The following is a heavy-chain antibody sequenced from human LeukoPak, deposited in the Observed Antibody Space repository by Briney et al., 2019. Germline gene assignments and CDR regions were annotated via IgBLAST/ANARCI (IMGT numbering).Heavy chain of an antibody. CDR3: TTVTTGY. CDR1: GFTFSGSA. D-gene: IGHD4-17*01. J-gene: IGHJ4*02. Sequence: PGGSLRLSCAASGFTFSGSAMHWVRQASGKGLEWVGRIRSKANSYARAYAASVKRRFTISRDDSKNTAYLQVNSLKTEDTAVYYCTTVTTGYWGQGTLVTVSS. V-gene: IGHV3-73*01. CDR2: IRSKANSYAR.